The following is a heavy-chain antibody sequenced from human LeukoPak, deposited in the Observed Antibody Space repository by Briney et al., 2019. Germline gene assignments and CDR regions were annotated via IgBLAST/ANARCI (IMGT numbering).Heavy chain of an antibody. D-gene: IGHD2-15*01. J-gene: IGHJ4*02. V-gene: IGHV1-69*04. CDR2: IIPILGIA. Sequence: GASVKVSCKASGGTFSSYAISWVRQAPGQGLEWMGRIIPILGIANYAQKFQGRVTITANKSTSTAYMELSSLRSEDTAVYYCARVEDGYSDYWGQGTLVTVSS. CDR3: ARVEDGYSDY. CDR1: GGTFSSYA.